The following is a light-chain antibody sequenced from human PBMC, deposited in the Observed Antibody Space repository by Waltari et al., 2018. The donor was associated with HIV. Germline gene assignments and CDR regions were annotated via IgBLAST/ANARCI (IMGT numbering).Light chain of an antibody. Sequence: SDVTQPASVSGFPGQSITISCSGAGTDFGFYNFISCYQQQPGKVPKLLLYEVYIRLSGVSSRFACSKSGNTASLTSSGLHVDDEGLYYCASYTANYTVLFGGGTTVTVL. CDR3: ASYTANYTVL. CDR2: EVY. V-gene: IGLV2-14*03. J-gene: IGLJ2*01. CDR1: GTDFGFYNF.